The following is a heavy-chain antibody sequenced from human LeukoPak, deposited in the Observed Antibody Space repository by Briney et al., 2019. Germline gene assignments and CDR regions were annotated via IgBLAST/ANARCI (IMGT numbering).Heavy chain of an antibody. Sequence: ASVKVSCKASVYTFTSYDINWVRQATGQGLEWMGWMNPNSGNTGYAQKFQGRVTMTRNTSISTAYMELSSLRSEDTAVYYCARGPRSGWNDVWFDPWGQGTLVTVSS. V-gene: IGHV1-8*01. CDR2: MNPNSGNT. CDR1: VYTFTSYD. CDR3: ARGPRSGWNDVWFDP. D-gene: IGHD1-1*01. J-gene: IGHJ5*02.